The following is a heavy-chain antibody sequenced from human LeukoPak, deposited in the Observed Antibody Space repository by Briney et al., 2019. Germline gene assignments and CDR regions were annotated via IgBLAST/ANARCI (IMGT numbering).Heavy chain of an antibody. CDR3: ARDPPGSSGWYGVDY. V-gene: IGHV3-33*01. D-gene: IGHD6-19*01. Sequence: GGSLRLSCAASGFTFSNYGMHWVRQAPGKGPEWVALIWYDGSNKYYADSVKGRFTISRDNSKNNLYLQMNSLRAEDTAVYYCARDPPGSSGWYGVDYWGQGTLVTVSS. CDR2: IWYDGSNK. CDR1: GFTFSNYG. J-gene: IGHJ4*02.